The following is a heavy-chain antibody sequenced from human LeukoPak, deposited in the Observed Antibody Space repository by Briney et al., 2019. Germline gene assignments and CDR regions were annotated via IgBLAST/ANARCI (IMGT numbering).Heavy chain of an antibody. D-gene: IGHD5-18*01. CDR1: GVSISSSSHY. CDR3: ARGRSYGFDFNS. V-gene: IGHV4-39*07. CDR2: IYYSGST. Sequence: SETLSLTCTVSGVSISSSSHYWGWIRQPPGKGLEWIGSIYYSGSTYYNPSLKSRVTISVDTSKNQFSLRLTSVTAADTAVYYCARGRSYGFDFNSWGPGTLVIVSS. J-gene: IGHJ4*02.